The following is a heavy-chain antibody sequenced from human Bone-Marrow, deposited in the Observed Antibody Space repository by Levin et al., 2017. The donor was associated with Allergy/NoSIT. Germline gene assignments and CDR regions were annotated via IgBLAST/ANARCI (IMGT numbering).Heavy chain of an antibody. CDR2: VYYGGST. J-gene: IGHJ4*02. D-gene: IGHD1-1*01. CDR1: GGSINSGAYY. Sequence: SETLSLTCSVSGGSINSGAYYWSWIRQHPGKGLEWIGYVYYGGSTHYNPSLKRRVTMSVDTSKNQFSLQLSSVTAEDTAVYFCARDDMERGFDSWGQGTLVTVSS. CDR3: ARDDMERGFDS. V-gene: IGHV4-31*03.